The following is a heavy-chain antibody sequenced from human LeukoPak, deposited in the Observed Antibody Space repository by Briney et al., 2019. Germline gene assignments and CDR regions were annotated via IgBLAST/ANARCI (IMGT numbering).Heavy chain of an antibody. CDR3: VRDDGIGLDAFDV. CDR1: GDSVSSNSAA. D-gene: IGHD1-14*01. Sequence: SQTLSLTCAVSGDSVSSNSAAWNWIRRSPSRGLEWLGRTYYMSKWYNDYAVSVKSRITINPDTSKNQFSLQLNSVTPEDTAVYYCVRDDGIGLDAFDVWSPGTMVTVSS. CDR2: TYYMSKWYN. J-gene: IGHJ3*01. V-gene: IGHV6-1*01.